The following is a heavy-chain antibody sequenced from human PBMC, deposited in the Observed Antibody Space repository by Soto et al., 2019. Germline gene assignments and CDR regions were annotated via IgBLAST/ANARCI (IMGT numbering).Heavy chain of an antibody. CDR1: GFTFSNAW. D-gene: IGHD2-2*01. Sequence: GGSLRLSCAASGFTFSNAWMNWVRQAPGKGLEWVGRIKSKTDGGTTDYAAPVKGRFTISRDDSKNTLYLQMNSLKTEDTAVYYCTTGGYCSSTSCYAYYYYGMDVWGQGTTVTVSS. J-gene: IGHJ6*02. CDR3: TTGGYCSSTSCYAYYYYGMDV. CDR2: IKSKTDGGTT. V-gene: IGHV3-15*07.